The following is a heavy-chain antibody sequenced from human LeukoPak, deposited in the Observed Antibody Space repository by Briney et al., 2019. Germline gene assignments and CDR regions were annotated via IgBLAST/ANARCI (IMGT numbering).Heavy chain of an antibody. Sequence: AAPVKVSCKASGGTFSSYAISWVRQAPGQGLEWMGGIIPIFGTANYAQKFQGRVTITAGESTSTAYMELSSLRSEDTAVYYCAAMIVVVPTDYWGQGTLVTVSS. J-gene: IGHJ4*02. CDR1: GGTFSSYA. CDR2: IIPIFGTA. CDR3: AAMIVVVPTDY. V-gene: IGHV1-69*13. D-gene: IGHD3-22*01.